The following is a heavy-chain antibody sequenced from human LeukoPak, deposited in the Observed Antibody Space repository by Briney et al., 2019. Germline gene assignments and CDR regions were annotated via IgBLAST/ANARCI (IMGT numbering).Heavy chain of an antibody. CDR2: IIPIFGTA. Sequence: ASVKVSCKTSGGTFSSYAISWVRQAPGQGLEWMGGIIPIFGTANYAQKFQGRVTITTDESTSTAYMELSSLRAEDTAVYYCAGDSLSPPQGDSWGQGTLVTVSS. CDR1: GGTFSSYA. J-gene: IGHJ4*02. D-gene: IGHD2/OR15-2a*01. V-gene: IGHV1-69*05. CDR3: AGDSLSPPQGDS.